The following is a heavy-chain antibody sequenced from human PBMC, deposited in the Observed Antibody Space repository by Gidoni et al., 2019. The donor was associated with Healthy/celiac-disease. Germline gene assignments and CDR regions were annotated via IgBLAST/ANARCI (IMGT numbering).Heavy chain of an antibody. D-gene: IGHD3-3*01. CDR1: GFTFSRYS. V-gene: IGHV3-21*01. Sequence: EVQLVESGGGLVKPGGSLRLSCAASGFTFSRYSLNWVRQAPGKGLEWVSSISSSSSYIYYADSGKGRFTISRDNAKNSLYLQMNSLRAEDTAVYYCARGHYDFWSGYYPPGDGMDVWGQGTTVTVSS. J-gene: IGHJ6*02. CDR3: ARGHYDFWSGYYPPGDGMDV. CDR2: ISSSSSYI.